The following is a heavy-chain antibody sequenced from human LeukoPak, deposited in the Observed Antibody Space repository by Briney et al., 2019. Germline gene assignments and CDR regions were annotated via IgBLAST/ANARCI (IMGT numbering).Heavy chain of an antibody. CDR1: GYTFTSYD. J-gene: IGHJ4*02. Sequence: ASVKVSCKASGYTFTSYDINWVRQATGQGLEWMGWMNPNSGNTGYAQKFQGRVTMTRNTSISTAYMELSSLRSEDTAVYYCASYSGYDFYYFDYWGQGTLVTVSS. CDR3: ASYSGYDFYYFDY. CDR2: MNPNSGNT. V-gene: IGHV1-8*01. D-gene: IGHD5-12*01.